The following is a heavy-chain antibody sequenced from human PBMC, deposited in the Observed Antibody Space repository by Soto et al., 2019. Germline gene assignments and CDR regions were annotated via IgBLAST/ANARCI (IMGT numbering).Heavy chain of an antibody. J-gene: IGHJ4*02. CDR2: IKEDGSEK. Sequence: EVQVVESGGGLVQPGGSLRLSCAASGFSFNSYWMTWVRQAPGKGLEWVANIKEDGSEKYYVDSVNGRFTISRDNAKNSVFLQMSSLRAEDTAVYYCATGHVTCRDSWGQGTLVTVSS. D-gene: IGHD2-2*01. V-gene: IGHV3-7*01. CDR3: ATGHVTCRDS. CDR1: GFSFNSYW.